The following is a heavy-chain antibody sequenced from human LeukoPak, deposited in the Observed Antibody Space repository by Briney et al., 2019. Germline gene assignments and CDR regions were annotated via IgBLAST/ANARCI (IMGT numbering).Heavy chain of an antibody. Sequence: SETLSLTXTVSGGSIRSYYWSWIRQPPGKGLEWIGSIYYSGSTYYNPSLKSRVTISVDTSKNQFSLKLSSVTAADTAVYYCASVMYSSSWFPPFDPWGQGTLVTVSS. CDR2: IYYSGST. D-gene: IGHD6-13*01. V-gene: IGHV4-59*05. CDR1: GGSIRSYY. CDR3: ASVMYSSSWFPPFDP. J-gene: IGHJ5*02.